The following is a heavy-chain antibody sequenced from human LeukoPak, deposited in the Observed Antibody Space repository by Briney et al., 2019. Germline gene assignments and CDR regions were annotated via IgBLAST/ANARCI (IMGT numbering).Heavy chain of an antibody. J-gene: IGHJ4*02. CDR2: IYYSGST. CDR3: ARGSGYYLIFDY. Sequence: PSETLSPTCTVSGGSISSGGYYWSWIRQHPGKGLEWIGYIYYSGSTYYNPSLKSRVTISVDTSKNQFSLKLSSVTAADTAVYYCARGSGYYLIFDYWGQGTLVTVSS. D-gene: IGHD3-3*01. V-gene: IGHV4-31*03. CDR1: GGSISSGGYY.